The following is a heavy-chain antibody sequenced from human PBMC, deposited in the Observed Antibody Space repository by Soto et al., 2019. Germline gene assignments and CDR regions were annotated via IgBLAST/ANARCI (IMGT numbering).Heavy chain of an antibody. CDR1: GYTFSNYG. CDR3: ARVPRATLMGGEWGY. J-gene: IGHJ4*02. Sequence: QVQLVQSGAEVKKPGASVRVSCKASGYTFSNYGVSWVRQAPGQGLEWMGWTSAYNGKTDYARNLQDRLTMTIDTSTTTAYMELRSLRYDDTAVYYCARVPRATLMGGEWGYWGQGTLVTVSS. CDR2: TSAYNGKT. V-gene: IGHV1-18*01. D-gene: IGHD3-16*01.